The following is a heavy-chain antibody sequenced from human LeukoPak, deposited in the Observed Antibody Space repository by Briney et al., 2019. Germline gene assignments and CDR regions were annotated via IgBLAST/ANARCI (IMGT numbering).Heavy chain of an antibody. CDR2: ITSNGGST. J-gene: IGHJ4*02. V-gene: IGHV3-64*01. Sequence: GGSLRLSCAVSGFSFSSYVMHWVRQAPGEGLEYVSAITSNGGSTYYAKSVKGRFTISRDNSKNTLYLQMGSLRAEDMAVYYCVRVGGAAYDYWGQGTLVTVSS. CDR3: VRVGGAAYDY. CDR1: GFSFSSYV. D-gene: IGHD1-26*01.